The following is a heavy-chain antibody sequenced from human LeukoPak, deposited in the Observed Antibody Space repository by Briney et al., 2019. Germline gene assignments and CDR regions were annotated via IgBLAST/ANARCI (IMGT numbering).Heavy chain of an antibody. J-gene: IGHJ4*02. CDR1: GGPFSGYF. V-gene: IGHV4-34*01. D-gene: IGHD3-10*01. CDR2: IHNSGTT. Sequence: SETLSLTCAVSGGPFSGYFWSWIRQSSGKGLEWIGEIHNSGTTNYNPSLNSRVTISEDTSKNQFYLNLSSVTAADTAVYYCARRYYYNLGSFPFDFWGQGTLDTVSS. CDR3: ARRYYYNLGSFPFDF.